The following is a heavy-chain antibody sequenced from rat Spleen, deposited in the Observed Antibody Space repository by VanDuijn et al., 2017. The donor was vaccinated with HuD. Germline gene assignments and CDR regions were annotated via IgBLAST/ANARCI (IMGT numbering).Heavy chain of an antibody. J-gene: IGHJ2*01. D-gene: IGHD1-11*01. Sequence: EVQLMESGGGLVQPGRSLKLSCAASGFTFSDYNMAWVRQAPKKGLEWVATINFDGSSTYYRDSVRGRFSISRDNAKSILYLQMDSLRSEDTATYYCARLGGGPDYWGQGVMVTVSS. CDR2: INFDGSST. CDR3: ARLGGGPDY. V-gene: IGHV5-7*01. CDR1: GFTFSDYN.